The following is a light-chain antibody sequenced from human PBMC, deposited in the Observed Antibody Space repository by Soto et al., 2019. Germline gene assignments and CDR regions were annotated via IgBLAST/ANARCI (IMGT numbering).Light chain of an antibody. CDR2: KAS. V-gene: IGKV1-5*03. Sequence: DIQMTQSPSTLSASVGDRVTITCRASQSISDWLAWYQQKPGKAPKSLIYKASSLESGVPSRFSGSGSGTEFTLSISSLQPDDFATYYCQQYNSSPWTFGQGTKVEIK. CDR3: QQYNSSPWT. CDR1: QSISDW. J-gene: IGKJ1*01.